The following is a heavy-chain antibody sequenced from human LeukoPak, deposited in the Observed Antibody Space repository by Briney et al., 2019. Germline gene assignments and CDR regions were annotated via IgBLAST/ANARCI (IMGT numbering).Heavy chain of an antibody. V-gene: IGHV3-43*01. D-gene: IGHD3-22*01. Sequence: GGSLRLSCAASGFTFDDYTIHWARQAPGKGLEWVSLISWDGGSTNYADSVKGRFTISRDNSKNSLYLQMNSLRIEDTALYYCAKGGDSSGYSDYWGQGTLVTVSS. J-gene: IGHJ4*02. CDR3: AKGGDSSGYSDY. CDR1: GFTFDDYT. CDR2: ISWDGGST.